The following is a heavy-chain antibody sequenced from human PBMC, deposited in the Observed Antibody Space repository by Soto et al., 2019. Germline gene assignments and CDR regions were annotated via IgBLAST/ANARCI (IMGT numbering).Heavy chain of an antibody. Sequence: SETLSLTCTDSGGSMSSSNWWNWVRQPPGKGLEWIGETHHSGRTNYNPSLKSRVTISVDKSKNHFSLKLSSVTAADTAVYYCARSEATGLDYWGQGTLITVSS. CDR1: GGSMSSSNW. CDR2: THHSGRT. D-gene: IGHD1-26*01. CDR3: ARSEATGLDY. J-gene: IGHJ4*02. V-gene: IGHV4-4*02.